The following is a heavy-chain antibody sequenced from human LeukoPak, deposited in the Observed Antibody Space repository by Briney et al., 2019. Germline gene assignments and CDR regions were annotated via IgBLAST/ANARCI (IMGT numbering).Heavy chain of an antibody. CDR2: ISWDGGST. D-gene: IGHD1-26*01. CDR1: GFTFDDYT. V-gene: IGHV3-43*01. J-gene: IGHJ4*02. CDR3: AKDSRSWGELLEYYFDY. Sequence: GGSLRLSCAASGFTFDDYTMSWVRQAPGKGLEWVSLISWDGGSTYYADSVKGRFTISRDNSKNSLYLQMNSLRTEDTALYYCAKDSRSWGELLEYYFDYWGQGTLVTVSS.